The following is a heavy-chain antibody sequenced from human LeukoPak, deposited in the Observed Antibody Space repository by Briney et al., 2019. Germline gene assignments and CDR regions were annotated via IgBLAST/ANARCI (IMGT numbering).Heavy chain of an antibody. CDR1: GFTFDDYG. CDR2: INWNGGST. Sequence: PGGSLRLSCAASGFTFDDYGMSWVRQAPGKGLEWVSGINWNGGSTVYADSVKGRFTISRDNAKNSLYLQMSSLRAEDTALYYCARANSGTHFDALDIWGQGTMVTVSS. D-gene: IGHD1-26*01. J-gene: IGHJ3*02. V-gene: IGHV3-20*04. CDR3: ARANSGTHFDALDI.